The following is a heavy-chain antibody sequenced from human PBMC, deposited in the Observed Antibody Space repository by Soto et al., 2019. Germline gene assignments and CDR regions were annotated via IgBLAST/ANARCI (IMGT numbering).Heavy chain of an antibody. D-gene: IGHD6-19*01. V-gene: IGHV1-69*13. CDR2: IIPIFGTA. Sequence: GASVKVSCKASGGTFSSYAISWVRQAPGQGLEWMGGIIPIFGTANYAQKFQGRVTITADESTSTAYMELSSLRSEDTAVYYCEVAGPSSGGVYGMDVWGQGTTVTVSS. J-gene: IGHJ6*02. CDR1: GGTFSSYA. CDR3: EVAGPSSGGVYGMDV.